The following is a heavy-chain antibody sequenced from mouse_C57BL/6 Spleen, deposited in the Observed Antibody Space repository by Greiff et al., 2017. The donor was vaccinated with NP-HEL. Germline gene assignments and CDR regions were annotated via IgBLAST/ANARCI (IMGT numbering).Heavy chain of an antibody. CDR3: AREGYDYDVWFAY. CDR1: GYTFTSYW. D-gene: IGHD2-4*01. Sequence: QVQLQQPGAELVKPGASVKLSCKASGYTFTSYWMHRVKQRPGQGLEWIGMIHPNSGSTNYNEKFKSKATLTVDKSSSTAYMQLSSLTSEDSAVYFCAREGYDYDVWFAYWGQGTLVTVSA. V-gene: IGHV1-64*01. J-gene: IGHJ3*01. CDR2: IHPNSGST.